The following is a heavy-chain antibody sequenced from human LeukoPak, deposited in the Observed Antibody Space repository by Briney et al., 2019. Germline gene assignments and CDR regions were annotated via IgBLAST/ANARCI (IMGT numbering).Heavy chain of an antibody. CDR2: IYYSGST. D-gene: IGHD3-9*01. CDR1: GGSISSYY. J-gene: IGHJ3*02. CDR3: ARRVNGYYLDAFDI. V-gene: IGHV4-59*01. Sequence: SETLSLTCTVSGGSISSYYWSWIRQPPGKGLEWIGYIYYSGSTNYNPSLKSRVTISVDTSKNQFSLKLSSVTAADTAVYYCARRVNGYYLDAFDIWGQGTMVTVSS.